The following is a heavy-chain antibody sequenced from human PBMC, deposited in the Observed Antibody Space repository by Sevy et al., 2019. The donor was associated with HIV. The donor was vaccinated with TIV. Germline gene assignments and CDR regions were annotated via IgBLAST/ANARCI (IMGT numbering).Heavy chain of an antibody. CDR2: IKQDGSEK. D-gene: IGHD6-13*01. J-gene: IGHJ5*02. CDR1: GFTFSSYW. CDR3: ARDSDGLPYSSSGYH. Sequence: GGSLRLSCAASGFTFSSYWMSWVRQAPGKGLEWVANIKQDGSEKYNVDSVKGRFTISRDNAKNSLYLQMNSLRAEDTAAYYCARDSDGLPYSSSGYHWGQGTLVTVSS. V-gene: IGHV3-7*03.